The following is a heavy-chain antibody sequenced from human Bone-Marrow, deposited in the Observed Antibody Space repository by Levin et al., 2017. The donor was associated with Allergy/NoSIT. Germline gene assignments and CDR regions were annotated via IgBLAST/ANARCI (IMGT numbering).Heavy chain of an antibody. J-gene: IGHJ3*02. Sequence: PGGSLRLSCAASGFSFSDYYMSWIRQAPGKGLEWISYISSSGTPIYYADSVKGRFTISRDNAKNSLYLQMNSLRAEDTAVYYCARDTRRDGRLFKDALDIWGQGTMVIVSS. CDR3: ARDTRRDGRLFKDALDI. CDR1: GFSFSDYY. D-gene: IGHD3-22*01. V-gene: IGHV3-11*01. CDR2: ISSSGTPI.